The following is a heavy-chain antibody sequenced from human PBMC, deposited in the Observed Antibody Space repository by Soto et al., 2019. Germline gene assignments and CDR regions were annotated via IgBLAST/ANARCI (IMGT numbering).Heavy chain of an antibody. CDR1: GGSFKSGSYS. Sequence: SETLSLTCTVSGGSFKSGSYSWSWIRQPPGKGPEWIGYVYHTGRTSYNPSLKSRVSISMDTSKNQFSLNLDSVTAADTAVYFCARDFAYFDSWGQGTLVTVSS. CDR2: VYHTGRT. CDR3: ARDFAYFDS. V-gene: IGHV4-61*01. J-gene: IGHJ4*02. D-gene: IGHD3-3*01.